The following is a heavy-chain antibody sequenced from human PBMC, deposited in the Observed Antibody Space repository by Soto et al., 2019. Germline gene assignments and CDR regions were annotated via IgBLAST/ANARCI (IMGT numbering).Heavy chain of an antibody. CDR1: GGSFKSGSYS. Sequence: SETLSLTCTVSGGSFKSGSYSWSWIRQPPGKGPEWIGYVYHTGRTSYNPSLKSRVSISMDTSKNQFSLNLDSVTAADTAVYFCARDFAYFDSWGQGTLVTVSS. CDR2: VYHTGRT. CDR3: ARDFAYFDS. V-gene: IGHV4-61*01. J-gene: IGHJ4*02. D-gene: IGHD3-3*01.